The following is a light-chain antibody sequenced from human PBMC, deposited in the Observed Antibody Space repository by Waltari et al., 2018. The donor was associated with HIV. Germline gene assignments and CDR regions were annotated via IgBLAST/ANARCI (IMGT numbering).Light chain of an antibody. V-gene: IGKV3-20*01. CDR3: QQYGASPRT. CDR2: GAS. Sequence: EILLTQSPGTLSLSPGERATLSCRASQSVSSRSLAWYQQRPGQAPRLLISGASSRATGIPDRFSGSGSGTDFTLTISRLEPEDFAVYYCQQYGASPRTFGQGTKVEIK. CDR1: QSVSSRS. J-gene: IGKJ1*01.